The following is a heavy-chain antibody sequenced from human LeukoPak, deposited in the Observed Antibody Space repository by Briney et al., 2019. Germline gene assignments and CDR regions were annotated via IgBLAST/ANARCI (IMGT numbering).Heavy chain of an antibody. J-gene: IGHJ4*02. V-gene: IGHV3-23*01. CDR2: ISGSGGQK. CDR1: GFTFSNYA. CDR3: AKHVWTSVWFFDY. Sequence: GGSLRLSCAASGFTFSNYALSWVRQAPGKGLEWVSLISGSGGQKDYADSVKGRSTISRDNSGNTLNLQMDSLKAEDTAVYYCAKHVWTSVWFFDYWGQGTLVTVSS. D-gene: IGHD6-19*01.